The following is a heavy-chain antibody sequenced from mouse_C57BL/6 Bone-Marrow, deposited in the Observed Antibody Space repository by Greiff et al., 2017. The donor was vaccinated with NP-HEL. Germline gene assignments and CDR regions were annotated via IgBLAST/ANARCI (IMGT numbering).Heavy chain of an antibody. Sequence: ESGPGLVKPSQSLSLTCSVTGYSITSGYYWNWIRQFPGNKLEWMGYISYDGSNNYNPSLKNRISITRDTSKNQFFLKLNSVTTEDTATYYCARDVTAPYYAMDYWGQGTSVTVSS. J-gene: IGHJ4*01. CDR2: ISYDGSN. D-gene: IGHD1-2*01. V-gene: IGHV3-6*01. CDR3: ARDVTAPYYAMDY. CDR1: GYSITSGYY.